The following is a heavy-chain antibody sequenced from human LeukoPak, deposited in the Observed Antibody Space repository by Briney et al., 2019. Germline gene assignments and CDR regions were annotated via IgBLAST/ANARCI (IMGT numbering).Heavy chain of an antibody. V-gene: IGHV4-34*01. CDR3: ARPAHPRAFYI. CDR2: INHCGST. CDR1: WRSLRAYY. Sequence: PADALSLTHAVWWRSLRAYYWIGLRQPPGKGLEGIGEINHCGSTNYHPSIKSRVTISVDTSKNQFSLKLSSVTASDTAVYYCARPAHPRAFYIWGQGTMVTVSS. J-gene: IGHJ3*02.